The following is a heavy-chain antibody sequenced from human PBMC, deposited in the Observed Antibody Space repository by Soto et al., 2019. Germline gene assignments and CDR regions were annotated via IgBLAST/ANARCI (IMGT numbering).Heavy chain of an antibody. V-gene: IGHV1-46*01. CDR1: GYTFTSYY. D-gene: IGHD6-19*01. Sequence: ASVKVSCKASGYTFTSYYMHWVRQAPGQGLEWMGIINPSGGSTSYARKFQGRVTMTRDTSTSTVYMELSSLRSEDTAVYYCARVRSPLYSSGWVDYWGQGTLVTVSS. J-gene: IGHJ4*02. CDR2: INPSGGST. CDR3: ARVRSPLYSSGWVDY.